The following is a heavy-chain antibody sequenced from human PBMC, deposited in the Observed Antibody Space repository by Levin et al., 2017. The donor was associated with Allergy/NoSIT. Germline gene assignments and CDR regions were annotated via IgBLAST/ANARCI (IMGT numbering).Heavy chain of an antibody. CDR2: IIPIFGTA. J-gene: IGHJ6*02. CDR1: GGTFSSYA. Sequence: GASVKVSCKASGGTFSSYAISWVRQAPGQGLEWMGGIIPIFGTANYAQKFQGGVTITADESTSTAYMELSSLRSEDTAVYYCARDLGKDIGAVAGTVNYYGMDVWGQGTTVTVSS. CDR3: ARDLGKDIGAVAGTVNYYGMDV. V-gene: IGHV1-69*13. D-gene: IGHD6-19*01.